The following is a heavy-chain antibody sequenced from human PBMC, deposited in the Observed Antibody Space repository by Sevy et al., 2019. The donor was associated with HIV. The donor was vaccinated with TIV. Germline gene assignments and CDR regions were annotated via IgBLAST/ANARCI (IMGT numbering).Heavy chain of an antibody. Sequence: GGSLRLSCAASGFTFNNVWMSWVRQAPGKGLEWVAHIKSKSDGGTTDYAAPVRGRFTISRDDSKNTLDLQMNSLKTEDTAVYYCTTGGSLFQHWGQGTLVTVSS. CDR2: IKSKSDGGTT. D-gene: IGHD3-16*01. J-gene: IGHJ1*01. CDR3: TTGGSLFQH. V-gene: IGHV3-15*01. CDR1: GFTFNNVW.